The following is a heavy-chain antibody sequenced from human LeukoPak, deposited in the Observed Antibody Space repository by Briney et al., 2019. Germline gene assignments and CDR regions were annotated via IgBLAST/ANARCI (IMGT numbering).Heavy chain of an antibody. J-gene: IGHJ6*02. Sequence: GGSLRLSCAASGFTFSSYAMHWVRQAPGEGLEWVAVISYDGSNKYYTDSVKGRSTISRDNSKNTLYLQMNSLRAEDTAVYYCARDLYFGSGTPMQYGMDVWGQGTTVTVSS. CDR1: GFTFSSYA. CDR3: ARDLYFGSGTPMQYGMDV. CDR2: ISYDGSNK. V-gene: IGHV3-30-3*01. D-gene: IGHD3-10*01.